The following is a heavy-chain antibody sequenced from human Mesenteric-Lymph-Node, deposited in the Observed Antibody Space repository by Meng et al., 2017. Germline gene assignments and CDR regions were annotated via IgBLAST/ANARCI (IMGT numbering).Heavy chain of an antibody. V-gene: IGHV1-69*02. Sequence: SVKVSCKASGGTFSSYTISWVRQAPGQGLEWMGRIIPILGIANYAQKFQGRVTITADKSTSTAYMELSSLRSEDTAVYYCARGEYYYGSGRTDFDYWGQGTLVTVSS. D-gene: IGHD3-10*01. CDR2: IIPILGIA. J-gene: IGHJ4*02. CDR3: ARGEYYYGSGRTDFDY. CDR1: GGTFSSYT.